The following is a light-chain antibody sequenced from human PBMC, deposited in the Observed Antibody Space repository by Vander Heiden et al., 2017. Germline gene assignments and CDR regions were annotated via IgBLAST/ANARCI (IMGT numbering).Light chain of an antibody. Sequence: DIQMTQSPSSLSASVGDRVTITCRSSQSINSNLNWYQQKPGKAPKLLIFAASSLQSGVPSRFSGSGSGTDFNLTISSLQPEDFATYYCQQSYSTLRLTFGGGTKVEIK. CDR1: QSINSN. V-gene: IGKV1-39*01. J-gene: IGKJ4*01. CDR2: AAS. CDR3: QQSYSTLRLT.